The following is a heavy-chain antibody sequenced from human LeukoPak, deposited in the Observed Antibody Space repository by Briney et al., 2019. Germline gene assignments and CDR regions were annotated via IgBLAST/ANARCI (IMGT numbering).Heavy chain of an antibody. J-gene: IGHJ4*02. CDR2: ISAYNGNT. V-gene: IGHV1-18*01. CDR3: ARVGLLWFGELLRSRLDYFDY. CDR1: GFTFTSYG. Sequence: GGSLRLSCAASGFTFTSYGISWVRQAPGQGLEWMGWISAYNGNTNYAQKLQGRVTMTTDTSTSTAYMELRSLRSDDTAVYYCARVGLLWFGELLRSRLDYFDYWGQGTLVTVSS. D-gene: IGHD3-10*01.